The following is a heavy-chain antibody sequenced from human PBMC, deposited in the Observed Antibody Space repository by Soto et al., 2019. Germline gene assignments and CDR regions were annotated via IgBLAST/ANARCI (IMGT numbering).Heavy chain of an antibody. J-gene: IGHJ6*02. D-gene: IGHD2-8*01. CDR1: GGTFSSYA. Sequence: SVKVSCKASGGTFSSYAISWLRQAPGQGLEWMGGIIPIFGTANYAQKFQGRVTITADESTSTAYMELSSLRSEDTAVYYCASCISYHYYGMDVWGQGTTVTVSS. CDR3: ASCISYHYYGMDV. CDR2: IIPIFGTA. V-gene: IGHV1-69*13.